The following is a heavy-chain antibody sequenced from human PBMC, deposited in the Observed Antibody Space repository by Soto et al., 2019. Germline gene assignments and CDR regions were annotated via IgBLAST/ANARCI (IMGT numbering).Heavy chain of an antibody. CDR2: IFPSGST. J-gene: IGHJ5*02. CDR3: ARSPGPLEGWFDP. D-gene: IGHD2-8*02. V-gene: IGHV4-30-2*02. Sequence: ASETLSLTXAVSGGSIRSGTYSWSWIRQPPGKGLEWIGYIFPSGSTYYNPSLSSRVTISVDKSKNQFSLRSPRSDDTAVYYCARSPGPLEGWFDPSGQRTLVTVSS. CDR1: GGSIRSGTYS.